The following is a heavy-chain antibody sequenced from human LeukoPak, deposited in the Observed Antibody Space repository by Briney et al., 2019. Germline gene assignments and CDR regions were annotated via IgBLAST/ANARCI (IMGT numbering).Heavy chain of an antibody. CDR2: ISSSGSTI. CDR1: GFTFSGYY. CDR3: AKERGMTPGFDY. J-gene: IGHJ4*02. V-gene: IGHV3-11*01. Sequence: KPGGSLRLSCAASGFTFSGYYMSWIRQAPGEGLEWVSDISSSGSTIYYADSVKGRFTISRDNAKNSLYLQMNSLRAEDTAVYYCAKERGMTPGFDYWGQGTLVTVSS. D-gene: IGHD1-14*01.